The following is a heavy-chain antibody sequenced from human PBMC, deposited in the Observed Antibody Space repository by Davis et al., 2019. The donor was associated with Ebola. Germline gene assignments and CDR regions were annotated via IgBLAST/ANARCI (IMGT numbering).Heavy chain of an antibody. J-gene: IGHJ4*02. V-gene: IGHV3-64D*08. CDR2: ISGNGGST. D-gene: IGHD1-26*01. CDR1: GFTFSSYG. CDR3: VKGYSGSESN. Sequence: GGSLRLSCAASGFTFSSYGMHWVRKAPGKGLEYVSAISGNGGSTYYADSVKGRFTISTDNSKTTLYLQMSSLRAEDTAVYYCVKGYSGSESNWGQGTLVTVSS.